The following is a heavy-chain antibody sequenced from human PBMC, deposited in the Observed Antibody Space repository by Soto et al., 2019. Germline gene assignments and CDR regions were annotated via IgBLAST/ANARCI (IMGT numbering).Heavy chain of an antibody. D-gene: IGHD3-22*01. V-gene: IGHV3-23*01. J-gene: IGHJ3*02. Sequence: PGGSLRLSCAASGFTFSSYAMSWVRQAPGKGLEWVSAISGSGGSTYYADSVKGRFTISRDNSKNTLYLQMNSLRAEDTAVYYCAKSGDTMIVVVNDAFDIWGHGTMVTVSS. CDR2: ISGSGGST. CDR3: AKSGDTMIVVVNDAFDI. CDR1: GFTFSSYA.